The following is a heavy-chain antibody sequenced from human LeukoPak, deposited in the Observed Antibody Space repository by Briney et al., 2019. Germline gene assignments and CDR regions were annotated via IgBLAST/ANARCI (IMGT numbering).Heavy chain of an antibody. CDR3: ASTFYGDSPPY. Sequence: QTGGSLRLSCVASGFTFSGYEMNWVRQAPGKGLEWVSFISSSGNTIYYADSVKGRFTISRDNSKNTLYLQMNSLRAEDTAVYYCASTFYGDSPPYWGQGTLVTVSS. CDR1: GFTFSGYE. CDR2: ISSSGNTI. D-gene: IGHD4-17*01. V-gene: IGHV3-48*03. J-gene: IGHJ4*02.